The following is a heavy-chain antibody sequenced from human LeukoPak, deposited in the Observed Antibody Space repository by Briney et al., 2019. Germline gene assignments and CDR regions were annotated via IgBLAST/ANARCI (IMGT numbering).Heavy chain of an antibody. CDR3: ARKGIDGSGYDLDY. J-gene: IGHJ4*02. CDR1: GFPFSSYW. CDR2: ITEGGGNI. D-gene: IGHD5-12*01. Sequence: PGGSLRLSCVASGFPFSSYWMSWVRQAPGKGLEYVSSITEGGGNIYYADSVKGRFTISRDDSKNTLYLQMNSLRAEDTAVYYCARKGIDGSGYDLDYWGQGTLVTVSS. V-gene: IGHV3-23*01.